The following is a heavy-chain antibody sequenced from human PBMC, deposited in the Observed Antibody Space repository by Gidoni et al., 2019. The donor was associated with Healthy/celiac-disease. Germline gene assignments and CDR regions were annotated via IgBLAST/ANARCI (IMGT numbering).Heavy chain of an antibody. V-gene: IGHV4-59*01. CDR2: IYYSGST. CDR1: GGSISSYY. Sequence: QVQLQESGPGLVQPSETLSLTCTVSGGSISSYYWSWIRQPPGKGLEWIGYIYYSGSTNYNPSLKSRVTISVDTSKNQFSLKLSSVTAADTAVYYCARGETHNWFDPWGQGTLVTVSS. D-gene: IGHD1-26*01. J-gene: IGHJ5*02. CDR3: ARGETHNWFDP.